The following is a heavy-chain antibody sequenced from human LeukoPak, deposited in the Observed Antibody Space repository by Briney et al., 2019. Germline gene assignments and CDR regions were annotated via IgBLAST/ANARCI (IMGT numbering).Heavy chain of an antibody. CDR2: ISSSGSTI. CDR3: ARRRDFFDY. CDR1: GFTLSDYY. J-gene: IGHJ4*02. Sequence: TGGSLRLSCAASGFTLSDYYMSWFRQAPGKGLEWVSYISSSGSTIDYADSVKGRFTISRDNAKNSLYLQMSSLRAEDTAVYYCARRRDFFDYWGRGTLVTVSS. V-gene: IGHV3-11*01.